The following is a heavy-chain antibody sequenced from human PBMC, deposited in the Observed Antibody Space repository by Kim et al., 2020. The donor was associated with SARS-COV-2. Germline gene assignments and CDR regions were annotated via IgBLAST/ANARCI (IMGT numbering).Heavy chain of an antibody. D-gene: IGHD2-21*02. V-gene: IGHV3-74*01. CDR3: ARDWAGCGGDCS. CDR2: INTDESRT. J-gene: IGHJ1*01. CDR1: GFTFSTSW. Sequence: GGSLRLSCAASGFTFSTSWMHWVRQAPGKGLVWVSLINTDESRTNYADSVKGRFSISRDNAKNILYLQMNSLRAKDTAVYYCARDWAGCGGDCSWGQGTLVTVSS.